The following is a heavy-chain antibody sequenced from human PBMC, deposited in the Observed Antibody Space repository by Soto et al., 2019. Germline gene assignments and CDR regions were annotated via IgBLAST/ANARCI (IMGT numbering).Heavy chain of an antibody. V-gene: IGHV4-59*01. CDR3: ARVAVAATIYAFDI. CDR1: GGSISSYY. CDR2: IYYSGST. D-gene: IGHD2-15*01. Sequence: SETLSLTCTVSGGSISSYYWSWIRQPPGKGLEWIGYIYYSGSTNYNPSLKSRVTISVDTSKNQFSLKLSSVTAADTAVYYCARVAVAATIYAFDIWGQGTMVTVSS. J-gene: IGHJ3*02.